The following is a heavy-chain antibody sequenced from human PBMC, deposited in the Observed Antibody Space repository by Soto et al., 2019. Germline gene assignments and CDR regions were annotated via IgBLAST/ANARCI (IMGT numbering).Heavy chain of an antibody. D-gene: IGHD6-13*01. J-gene: IGHJ6*02. CDR3: ATDSIAAAGYYYYYGMDV. V-gene: IGHV1-18*01. CDR1: GYTFTSYV. CDR2: ISAYNGNT. Sequence: QVQLVQSGAEVKKPGASVKVSCKAPGYTFTSYVISWVRQPPGQGLEGMGWISAYNGNTTYAQKLQGRVTMTTDTFTSTAYMELRCLRSYDTAVYYCATDSIAAAGYYYYYGMDVWGEGTTV.